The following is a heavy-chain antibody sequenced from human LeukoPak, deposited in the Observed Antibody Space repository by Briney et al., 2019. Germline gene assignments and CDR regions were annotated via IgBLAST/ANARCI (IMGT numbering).Heavy chain of an antibody. Sequence: SQTLSLTCAISGDSVSSDSAAWNWIRQSPSRGLEWLGRTYYRSKWYNDYARSVKSRITIKPDTSKNQFSLQLNSVTPDDTAVYYCARVLGIAVTGRGWFDTWGQGALVTVSS. D-gene: IGHD6-19*01. CDR2: TYYRSKWYN. J-gene: IGHJ5*02. V-gene: IGHV6-1*01. CDR1: GDSVSSDSAA. CDR3: ARVLGIAVTGRGWFDT.